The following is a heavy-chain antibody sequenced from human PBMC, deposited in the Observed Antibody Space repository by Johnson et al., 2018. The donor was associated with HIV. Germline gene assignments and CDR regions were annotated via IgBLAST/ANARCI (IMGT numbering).Heavy chain of an antibody. J-gene: IGHJ3*02. CDR2: ISYDGSNK. CDR1: GFTFSSYA. CDR3: AKLQWPREDAFDI. Sequence: QVQLVESGGDVVQPGRSLRLSCAASGFTFSSYAMHWVRQAPGKGLEWVAVISYDGSNKYYADSVKGRFTISRDNSKNALFLQMNSLRAEDTAVFYCAKLQWPREDAFDIWGQGTMVTVSS. D-gene: IGHD6-19*01. V-gene: IGHV3-30*04.